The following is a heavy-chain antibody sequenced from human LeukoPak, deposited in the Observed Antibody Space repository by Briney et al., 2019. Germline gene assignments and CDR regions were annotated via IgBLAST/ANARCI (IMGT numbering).Heavy chain of an antibody. CDR3: ARVSSSSWYRFDY. CDR2: ICASGNT. Sequence: PSETLSLTCTVSGGSIKGYCWCWIRQSAGKGLEWIGRICASGNTNYHPSLKSRVTMSVDTSKNQFSLKLSSVTAADTAVYYCARVSSSSWYRFDYWGQGTLVTVSS. CDR1: GGSIKGYC. J-gene: IGHJ4*02. V-gene: IGHV4-4*07. D-gene: IGHD6-13*01.